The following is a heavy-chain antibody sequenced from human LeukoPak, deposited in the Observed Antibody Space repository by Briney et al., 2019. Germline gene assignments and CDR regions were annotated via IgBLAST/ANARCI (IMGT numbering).Heavy chain of an antibody. D-gene: IGHD6-6*01. V-gene: IGHV1-69*02. J-gene: IGHJ5*02. CDR3: ARAGLASWFDP. CDR2: IIPILGIA. CDR1: GGTFSSYT. Sequence: SVKVSCKASGGTFSSYTISWVRQAPGQGLEWMGRIIPILGIANYAQRFQGRVTITADKSTSTAYMELSSLRSEDTAVYYCARAGLASWFDPWGQGTLVTVSS.